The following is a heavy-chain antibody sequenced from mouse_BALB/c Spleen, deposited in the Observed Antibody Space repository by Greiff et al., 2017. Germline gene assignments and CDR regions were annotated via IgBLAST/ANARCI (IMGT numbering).Heavy chain of an antibody. D-gene: IGHD1-1*01. Sequence: VKLVASGGGLVQPGGSLRLSCATSGFTFTDYYMSWVRQPPGKALEWLGFIRNKANGYTTEYSASVKGRFTISRDNSQSILYLQMNTLRAEDSATYYCAREDSDYGFLDYWGQGTTLTVSS. V-gene: IGHV7-3*02. CDR3: AREDSDYGFLDY. CDR1: GFTFTDYY. J-gene: IGHJ2*01. CDR2: IRNKANGYTT.